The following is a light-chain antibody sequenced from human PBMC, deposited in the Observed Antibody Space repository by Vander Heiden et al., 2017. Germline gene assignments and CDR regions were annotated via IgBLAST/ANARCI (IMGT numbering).Light chain of an antibody. CDR2: QDN. V-gene: IGLV3-1*01. CDR1: KLGDKY. J-gene: IGLJ2*01. Sequence: SYELTQSPSVSGSPGQAASLTCSGDKLGDKYACWYQQKPGQSPVLVIYQDNKRPSGIPERFSGSNSGNTATLTISGTQAMDEADYYCQAWDSSTVVFGGGTKLTVL. CDR3: QAWDSSTVV.